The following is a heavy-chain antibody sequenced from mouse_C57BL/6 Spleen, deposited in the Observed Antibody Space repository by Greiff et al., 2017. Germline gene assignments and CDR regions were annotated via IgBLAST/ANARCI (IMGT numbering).Heavy chain of an antibody. D-gene: IGHD2-1*01. Sequence: QVQLQQPGAELVKPGASVQLSCKASGYTFTSYWMHWVKQRPGQGLEWIGRIHPSDSDTNYNQKFKGKATLTVDKSSSTAYMQLSSLTSEDSAVYYCASPPYGNYGAAYAMDYWGQGTSGTVSS. CDR3: ASPPYGNYGAAYAMDY. V-gene: IGHV1-74*01. CDR1: GYTFTSYW. CDR2: IHPSDSDT. J-gene: IGHJ4*01.